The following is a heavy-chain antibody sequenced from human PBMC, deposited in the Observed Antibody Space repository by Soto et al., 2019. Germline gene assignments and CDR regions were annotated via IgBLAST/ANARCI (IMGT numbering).Heavy chain of an antibody. D-gene: IGHD3-10*01. CDR3: ARGYGSGSYWAY. J-gene: IGHJ4*02. V-gene: IGHV4-34*01. CDR2: INRGGST. CDR1: GGSFSGNY. Sequence: QVQLQQWGAGLLKPSETLSLSCAVYGGSFSGNYWTWLRQPPGKGLEWIGEINRGGSTEYNPSLTSRLTISVDASKKQFSLKLSSVTAADTAVYYCARGYGSGSYWAYWGQGTLVTVSS.